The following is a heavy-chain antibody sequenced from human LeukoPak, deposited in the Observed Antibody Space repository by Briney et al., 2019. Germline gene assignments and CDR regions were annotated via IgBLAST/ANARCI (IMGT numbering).Heavy chain of an antibody. CDR3: AREGVYSPDGSGYHRDASDI. V-gene: IGHV1-2*04. Sequence: GASVKVSCNASGYTFTGYYMHWVRQAPGQGLEWMGWINPNSGGTNYAQKFQGWVTMTRDTSISTAYMELSRLRSEDTAVYYCAREGVYSPDGSGYHRDASDIWGQGTVVTVSS. J-gene: IGHJ3*02. CDR1: GYTFTGYY. CDR2: INPNSGGT. D-gene: IGHD3-22*01.